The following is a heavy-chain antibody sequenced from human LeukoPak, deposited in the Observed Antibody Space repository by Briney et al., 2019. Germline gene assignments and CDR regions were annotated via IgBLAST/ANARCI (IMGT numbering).Heavy chain of an antibody. CDR3: AREQRLYEDSSGYKYRLWFEP. CDR2: IYYSGST. CDR1: GGSISSYY. V-gene: IGHV4-59*01. D-gene: IGHD3-22*01. Sequence: SETLSLTCTVSGGSISSYYWSWVRQPPGKGLEWIGYIYYSGSTTYNPSLKSRVTISVTTSTNQFFLKLSSVTAADTAVYYCAREQRLYEDSSGYKYRLWFEPWGQGTLVTVPS. J-gene: IGHJ5*02.